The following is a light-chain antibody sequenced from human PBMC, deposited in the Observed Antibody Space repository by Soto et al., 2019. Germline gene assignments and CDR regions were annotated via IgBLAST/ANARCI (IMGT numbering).Light chain of an antibody. CDR1: QTLNNW. CDR3: QQYNSGPWT. J-gene: IGKJ1*01. V-gene: IGKV1-5*03. CDR2: KAS. Sequence: DIQMTQSPTTLSASVGDRVTITCRASQTLNNWLAWYQQKPGKATQLLIYKASSLERGVPSRFSGSESGTEFTLTISSLQPDDFATYYCQQYNSGPWTFGQGTKVEIK.